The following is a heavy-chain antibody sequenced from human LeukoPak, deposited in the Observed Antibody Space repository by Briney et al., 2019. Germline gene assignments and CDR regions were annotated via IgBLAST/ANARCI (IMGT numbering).Heavy chain of an antibody. J-gene: IGHJ6*03. CDR1: GFTFGSYW. V-gene: IGHV3-7*01. D-gene: IGHD6-13*01. CDR3: ARDGFQYSSSWYGPTSYYYYYMDV. CDR2: IKQDGSEK. Sequence: PGGSLRLSCAASGFTFGSYWMTWVRQAPGKGLEWVANIKQDGSEKYYVDSVRGRFTISRDNAKNSLYLQLNSLRAEDTAVYYCARDGFQYSSSWYGPTSYYYYYMDVWGKGTTVTVSS.